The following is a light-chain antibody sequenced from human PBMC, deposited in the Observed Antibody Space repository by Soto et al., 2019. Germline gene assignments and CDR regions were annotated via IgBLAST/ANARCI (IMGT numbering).Light chain of an antibody. CDR1: SGSIASNY. V-gene: IGLV6-57*04. Sequence: NFMQTQPHSVSESPGKTVTISCTRSSGSIASNYVQWYQQRPGSAPPTVISEDNQRPSGVPDRFSGSIDSSSNSASLTISGLKTEDEADYYCQSSDSSNHVVFGGGTKLTVL. CDR2: EDN. CDR3: QSSDSSNHVV. J-gene: IGLJ2*01.